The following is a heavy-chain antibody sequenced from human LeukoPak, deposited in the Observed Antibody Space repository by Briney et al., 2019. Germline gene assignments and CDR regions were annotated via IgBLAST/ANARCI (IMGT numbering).Heavy chain of an antibody. CDR1: GYTFTSYG. Sequence: GASVKVSCKASGYTFTSYGISWVRQAPGQGLEWMGWISAYNGNTNYAQKLQGRVTMTTDTSTSTAYMELRSLRSDDTAVYYCARDDNYYGSGSYSSRFDPWGQGTLVTVSS. V-gene: IGHV1-18*01. D-gene: IGHD3-10*01. CDR3: ARDDNYYGSGSYSSRFDP. CDR2: ISAYNGNT. J-gene: IGHJ5*02.